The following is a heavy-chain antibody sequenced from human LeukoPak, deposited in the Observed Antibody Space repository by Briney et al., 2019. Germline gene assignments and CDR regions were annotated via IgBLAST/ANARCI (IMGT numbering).Heavy chain of an antibody. CDR3: ARDPYGNYGMDV. CDR2: IRQHGSEK. J-gene: IGHJ6*02. V-gene: IGHV3-7*04. Sequence: LPGGALRLSCSAPGFNLSSYWMTWVRQAPAKGQERVANIRQHGSEKYYADSVKGGFTISRDNGKNSLDLQMNSLRAEDTAVYYCARDPYGNYGMDVWGQGTTVTVSS. CDR1: GFNLSSYW. D-gene: IGHD4-17*01.